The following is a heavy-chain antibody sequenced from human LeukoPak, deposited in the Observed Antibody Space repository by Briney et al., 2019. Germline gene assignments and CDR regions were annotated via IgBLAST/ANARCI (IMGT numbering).Heavy chain of an antibody. V-gene: IGHV1-69*01. CDR2: IIPLFGAA. J-gene: IGHJ4*02. D-gene: IGHD1-26*01. CDR3: ARGMGACPIHY. CDR1: GGTLGSHT. Sequence: SVKVSCKASGGTLGSHTFSWVRLAPGQGLEWMGGIIPLFGAAKYAQKFEGRVTITLDEFTTTGYMELSSLRFDDTAVYYCARGMGACPIHYWGQGTLVTVSS.